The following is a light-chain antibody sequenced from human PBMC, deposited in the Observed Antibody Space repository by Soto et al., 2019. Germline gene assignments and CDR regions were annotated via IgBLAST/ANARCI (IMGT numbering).Light chain of an antibody. V-gene: IGKV3-20*01. Sequence: EIVMTQSPGTLSLTPGERATLSCRASQSVSSSYLGWYQQKPGQAPRLLIYGASNRATGIPDRFSGSGSGTDFTLTISRLEPEDFAVYYCQQYGSSPRTFGQGTKVDI. J-gene: IGKJ1*01. CDR2: GAS. CDR3: QQYGSSPRT. CDR1: QSVSSSY.